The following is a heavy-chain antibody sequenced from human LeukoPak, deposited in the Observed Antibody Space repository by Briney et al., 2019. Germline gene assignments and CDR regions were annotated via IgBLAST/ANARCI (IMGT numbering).Heavy chain of an antibody. CDR2: ISAHNGNT. CDR3: ARDLGNYFHF. CDR1: GYSFTSYG. D-gene: IGHD3-10*01. J-gene: IGHJ4*02. Sequence: ASVEVSCKASGYSFTSYGISWVRQAPGQGLEWMGWISAHNGNTKYAQEVQGRVTMTTDTSTSTAYMEMRSLRSDDTAVYYCARDLGNYFHFWGQGTLVTVSS. V-gene: IGHV1-18*01.